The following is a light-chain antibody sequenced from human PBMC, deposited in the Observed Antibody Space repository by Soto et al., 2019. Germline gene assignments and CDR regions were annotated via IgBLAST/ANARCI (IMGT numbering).Light chain of an antibody. J-gene: IGKJ2*01. CDR3: QQYGSSPYN. CDR2: AAS. CDR1: QRLNRNY. Sequence: EIVLTQSPGTLSLSPGEGATLSCRASQRLNRNYVVWYQQRPGQAPRLLISAASSRATGIPDRFSGSGSGTDFTLTISRLEPEDFAVYYCQQYGSSPYNFGQGTKVDIK. V-gene: IGKV3-20*01.